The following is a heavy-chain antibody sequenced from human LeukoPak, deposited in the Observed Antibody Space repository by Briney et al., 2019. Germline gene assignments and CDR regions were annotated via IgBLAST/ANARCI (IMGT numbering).Heavy chain of an antibody. CDR1: GFTFSDST. CDR3: TRGSYDY. Sequence: GGSLKLSCVASGFTFSDSTMHWVRHASGKGLEWVGRIRSKDLTYAPGYAASVKGRFTISRDDSLNTVYLQMNSLRTEDTALYYCTRGSYDYWGQGTLVTVSS. J-gene: IGHJ4*02. D-gene: IGHD3-10*01. V-gene: IGHV3-73*01. CDR2: IRSKDLTYAP.